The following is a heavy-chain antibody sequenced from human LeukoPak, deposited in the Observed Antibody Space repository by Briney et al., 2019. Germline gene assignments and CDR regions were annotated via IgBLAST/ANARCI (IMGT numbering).Heavy chain of an antibody. Sequence: SETLSLTCTVSGGSISSYYWSWIRQPPGKGLEWIGYIYTSGSTNYNPSLKSRVTISVDTSKNQFSLKLSSVTAADTAVYYCARALGYSSSWYPYYFDYWGQGTLVTVSS. D-gene: IGHD6-13*01. CDR3: ARALGYSSSWYPYYFDY. CDR1: GGSISSYY. V-gene: IGHV4-4*09. J-gene: IGHJ4*02. CDR2: IYTSGST.